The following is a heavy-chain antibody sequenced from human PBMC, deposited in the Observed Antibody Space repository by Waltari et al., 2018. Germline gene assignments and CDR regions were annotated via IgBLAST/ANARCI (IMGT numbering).Heavy chain of an antibody. J-gene: IGHJ4*02. D-gene: IGHD4-4*01. CDR1: GFLFSRYE. CDR2: IDTKGTIT. Sequence: EVQLVESGGGLAQPGGSLTLSCATTGFLFSRYEMNWVRRAPGKGWWWISFIDTKGTITKYADSLQGRFFISRDNAKNLLYLQMNSLRVEDTAVYYCAREWDYSNYEPYFDYWGQGARVTVSS. V-gene: IGHV3-48*03. CDR3: AREWDYSNYEPYFDY.